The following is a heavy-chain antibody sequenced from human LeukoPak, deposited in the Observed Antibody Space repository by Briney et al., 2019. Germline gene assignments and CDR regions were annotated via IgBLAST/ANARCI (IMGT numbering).Heavy chain of an antibody. CDR2: IYPGDSDT. CDR3: ARQTRAYYDFWSGQYYFDY. J-gene: IGHJ4*02. D-gene: IGHD3-3*01. V-gene: IGHV5-51*01. CDR1: GYSFTSYW. Sequence: LGEPLKFSGKGSGYSFTSYWIGWVRQMPGKGLEWMGIIYPGDSDTRYSPPFQGQVTISADKSISTANLQWSSLKASDTAMYYCARQTRAYYDFWSGQYYFDYWGQGTLVTVSS.